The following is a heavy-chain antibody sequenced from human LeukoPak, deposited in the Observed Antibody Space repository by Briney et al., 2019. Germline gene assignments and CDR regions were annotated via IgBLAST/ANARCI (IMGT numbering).Heavy chain of an antibody. CDR3: ARDSSSTSCCSGGNY. V-gene: IGHV3-48*02. CDR1: GFTFSTHS. D-gene: IGHD2-2*01. Sequence: GGSLRLSCAATGFTFSTHSFNWVRQAPGKGLEWFSYISSSRGTIYYADSVKGRFTISRDNAKNSLYLQMNSLRDEDTAVYYCARDSSSTSCCSGGNYWGQGTLVTVSS. CDR2: ISSSRGTI. J-gene: IGHJ4*02.